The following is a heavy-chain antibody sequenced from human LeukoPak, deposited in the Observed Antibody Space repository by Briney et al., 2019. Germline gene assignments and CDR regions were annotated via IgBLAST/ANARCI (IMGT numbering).Heavy chain of an antibody. CDR1: GGSISSSSYY. Sequence: PSETLSLTCTVSGGSISSSSYYWGWIRQPPGKGLEWIGSIYYSGSTYYNPSLKSRVTISVDTSKNQFSLKLSSVTAADTAVYYCARVRPGNPIDYWGQGTLVTVSS. J-gene: IGHJ4*02. CDR3: ARVRPGNPIDY. CDR2: IYYSGST. D-gene: IGHD1-26*01. V-gene: IGHV4-39*07.